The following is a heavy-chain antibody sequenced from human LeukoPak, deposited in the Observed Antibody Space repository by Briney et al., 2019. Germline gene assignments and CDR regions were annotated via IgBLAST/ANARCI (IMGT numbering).Heavy chain of an antibody. CDR2: ISGSGGTT. D-gene: IGHD1-14*01. CDR1: GFTFNNYA. V-gene: IGHV3-23*01. Sequence: GGSLRLSCAASGFTFNNYAMNWVRQAPGKGLEWDSVISGSGGTTYYADSVKGRFTISRDSFKNTLYLQMNSLRAEDTAVYYCAKVSGGGLYYDGMDVWGQGTTVTVSS. CDR3: AKVSGGGLYYDGMDV. J-gene: IGHJ6*02.